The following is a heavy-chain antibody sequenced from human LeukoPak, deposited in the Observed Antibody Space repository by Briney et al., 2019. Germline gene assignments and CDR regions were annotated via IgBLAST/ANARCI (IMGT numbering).Heavy chain of an antibody. Sequence: GGSLRLSCAASGFTFSSYSMNWVRQATGKGLEWVSSISSSSSYTYYADSVKGRFTISRDNAKNTLYLQMNSLRAEDTAVYYCAREWEARIPVAGTVTGFDYWGQGTLVTVAS. CDR2: ISSSSSYT. CDR1: GFTFSSYS. V-gene: IGHV3-21*01. D-gene: IGHD6-19*01. J-gene: IGHJ4*02. CDR3: AREWEARIPVAGTVTGFDY.